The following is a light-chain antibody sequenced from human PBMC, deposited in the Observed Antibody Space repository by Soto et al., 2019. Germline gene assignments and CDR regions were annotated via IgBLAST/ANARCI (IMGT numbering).Light chain of an antibody. CDR1: QSLRDTY. V-gene: IGKV3-20*01. CDR3: QHYGSSPGT. Sequence: EIVLTQSPGTLSLSPGDRATLSCRASQSLRDTYLAWYQQTPGQAPRLLIYGASSRATGIPDRFSGSGSGTDFTLTISRLEPEDFAVFYCQHYGSSPGTF. J-gene: IGKJ1*01. CDR2: GAS.